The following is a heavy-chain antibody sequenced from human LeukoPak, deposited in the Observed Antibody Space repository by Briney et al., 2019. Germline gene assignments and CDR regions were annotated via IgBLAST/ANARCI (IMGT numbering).Heavy chain of an antibody. CDR3: ARRIQGMAPYYFDY. CDR1: GFTFSVYG. D-gene: IGHD5-24*01. Sequence: GGSLRLSCAASGFTFSVYGMNWVRQAPGKGLEWVSYISNSGSTVTYADSVKGRFTISRDNAKNTLYLQMNSLRAEDTAVYYCARRIQGMAPYYFDYWGQGTLVTVSS. J-gene: IGHJ4*02. V-gene: IGHV3-48*01. CDR2: ISNSGSTV.